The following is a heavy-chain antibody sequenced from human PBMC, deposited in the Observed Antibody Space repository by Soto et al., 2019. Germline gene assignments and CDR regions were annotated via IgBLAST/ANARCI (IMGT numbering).Heavy chain of an antibody. CDR2: INPSGGST. V-gene: IGHV1-46*01. CDR3: ARDWYYDFWSRPLYYGMDV. D-gene: IGHD3-3*01. J-gene: IGHJ6*02. CDR1: GYTFTSYY. Sequence: ASVKVSCKASGYTFTSYYMHWVRQAPGQGLEWMGIINPSGGSTSYAQKFQGRVTMTRDTSTSTVYMELSSLRSEDTAVYYCARDWYYDFWSRPLYYGMDVWGQGTKVTVSS.